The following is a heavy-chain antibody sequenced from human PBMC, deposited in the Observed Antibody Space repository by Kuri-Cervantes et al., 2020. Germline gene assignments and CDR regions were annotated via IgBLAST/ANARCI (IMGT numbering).Heavy chain of an antibody. D-gene: IGHD2-8*01. Sequence: SVKVSCKASGYTFTSYGISWVRQAPGQGLEWMGGIIPIFGTANYAQKFQGRVTITADKSTSTAYMELSSLRSEDTAVYYCARDFLGFYVCYHYGMDVWGQGTTVTVSS. V-gene: IGHV1-69*06. CDR2: IIPIFGTA. J-gene: IGHJ6*02. CDR1: GYTFTSYG. CDR3: ARDFLGFYVCYHYGMDV.